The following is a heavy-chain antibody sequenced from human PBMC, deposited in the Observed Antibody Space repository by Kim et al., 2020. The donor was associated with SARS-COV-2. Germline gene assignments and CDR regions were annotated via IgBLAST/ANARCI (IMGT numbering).Heavy chain of an antibody. CDR1: GGSVSSASHY. CDR3: ARDMGYSSGSYYFDK. J-gene: IGHJ4*01. CDR2: VFYSGGT. D-gene: IGHD6-19*01. Sequence: SETLSLTCTVSGGSVSSASHYWSWIRQPPGKGLEWIAYVFYSGGTKYNPSLKSRATISVDTSKNQFSLKLTSVTAADTAVYYCARDMGYSSGSYYFDKWG. V-gene: IGHV4-61*01.